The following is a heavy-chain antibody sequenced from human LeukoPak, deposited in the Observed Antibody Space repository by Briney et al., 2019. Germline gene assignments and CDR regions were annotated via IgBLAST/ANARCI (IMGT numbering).Heavy chain of an antibody. V-gene: IGHV4-30-4*08. CDR1: GGSISSGDYY. J-gene: IGHJ4*02. D-gene: IGHD1-26*01. CDR3: ASTYSGVSWYYFDY. Sequence: SETLSLTCTVSGGSISSGDYYWSWIRQSPGKGLEWIGYIYYSGSTYSNPSLKSRFTISLDTSNNQFSLKLSSVTAADTAVYYCASTYSGVSWYYFDYWGQGTQVTVSS. CDR2: IYYSGST.